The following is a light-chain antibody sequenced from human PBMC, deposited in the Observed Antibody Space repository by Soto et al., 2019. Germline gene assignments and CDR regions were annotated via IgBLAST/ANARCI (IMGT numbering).Light chain of an antibody. Sequence: DIHVSLNPYSLSASVGDRVTITCRASQSISSYLNWYQQKPGKAPKLLIYAASSLQSGVPSRFSGSGSGTDFTLTISSLQPEDFATYYCQQCYSWLITFCQGTRLDVK. CDR1: QSISSY. CDR3: QQCYSWLIT. V-gene: IGKV1-39*01. CDR2: AAS. J-gene: IGKJ5*01.